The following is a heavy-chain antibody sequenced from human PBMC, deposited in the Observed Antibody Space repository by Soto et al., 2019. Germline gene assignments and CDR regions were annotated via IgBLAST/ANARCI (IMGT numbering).Heavy chain of an antibody. Sequence: SQTLSLTCAISGDSVSSNSAAWNWIRQSPSRGLEWLGMTYYRSKWYNDYSVSVKSRITINPDTSKNQFSLQLNSVTPEDTAMYYCDRASHNAFDIWGQGTMVTVSS. CDR1: GDSVSSNSAA. V-gene: IGHV6-1*01. CDR2: TYYRSKWYN. CDR3: DRASHNAFDI. J-gene: IGHJ3*02.